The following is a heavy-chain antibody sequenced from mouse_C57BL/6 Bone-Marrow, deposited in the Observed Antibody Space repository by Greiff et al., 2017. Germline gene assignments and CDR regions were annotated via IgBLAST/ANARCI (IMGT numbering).Heavy chain of an antibody. CDR2: IYPSDSET. CDR3: ARRYYGNYVGDY. J-gene: IGHJ2*01. D-gene: IGHD2-1*01. CDR1: GYTFTSYW. V-gene: IGHV1-61*01. Sequence: QVQLQQPGAELVRPGSSVKLSCKASGYTFTSYWMDWVKQRPGQGLEWIGNIYPSDSETPYNQKFKDKATLTVDKSSSTAYMQLSSLTSEDSAVYYCARRYYGNYVGDYWGQGTTLTVSS.